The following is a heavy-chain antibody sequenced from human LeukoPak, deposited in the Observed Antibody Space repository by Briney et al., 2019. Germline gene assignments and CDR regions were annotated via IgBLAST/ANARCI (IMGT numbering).Heavy chain of an antibody. V-gene: IGHV1-69*01. CDR1: GGSLSSFA. D-gene: IGHD2-15*01. Sequence: GASVKVSCKASGGSLSSFAINWVRQTPGQGLEWMGGIIPIFGSTNYAQKFQVRVTITADESTNTAYMELNSLRSEDTGVYYCARVMVVAGNGGYFLYWGQGTLVTVSS. J-gene: IGHJ1*01. CDR3: ARVMVVAGNGGYFLY. CDR2: IIPIFGST.